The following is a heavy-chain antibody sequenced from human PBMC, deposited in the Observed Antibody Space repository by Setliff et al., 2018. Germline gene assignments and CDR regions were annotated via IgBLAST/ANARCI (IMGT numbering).Heavy chain of an antibody. V-gene: IGHV1-2*04. CDR2: INPNSGGT. CDR1: GYTFTGYY. CDR3: ARGRDFWSGYLVY. D-gene: IGHD3-3*01. Sequence: GASVKVSCKASGYTFTGYYMHWVRQAPGQGLEWMGWINPNSGGTNYAQKFQGWVTMTRDTSISTAYMELSRLRSDDTAGYYCARGRDFWSGYLVYWGQGTLVTVSS. J-gene: IGHJ4*02.